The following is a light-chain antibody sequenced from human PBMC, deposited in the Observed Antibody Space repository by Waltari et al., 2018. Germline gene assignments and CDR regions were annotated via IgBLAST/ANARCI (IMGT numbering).Light chain of an antibody. CDR1: NSDIGDYNF. J-gene: IGLJ2*01. CDR2: DVS. CDR3: NSYASNSNGL. Sequence: QSALTQPASVSGSPGQSITISCTGTNSDIGDYNFVSWYQQHPGKAPKLIIYDVSNRPSGVSTRFSGSKSGNTASLTISGLQAADEAHYYCNSYASNSNGLFGGGTKLTIL. V-gene: IGLV2-14*03.